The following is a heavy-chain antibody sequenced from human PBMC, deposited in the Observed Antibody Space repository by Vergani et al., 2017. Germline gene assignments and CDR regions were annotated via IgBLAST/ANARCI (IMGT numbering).Heavy chain of an antibody. CDR2: IYHSGST. V-gene: IGHV4-38-2*01. J-gene: IGHJ3*02. CDR3: ARLRDFWSGYYTGADAFDI. Sequence: QVQLVQWGAGLLKPSETLSLKCAVSGYSISSGYYWGWIRQPPGKWLEWIGSIYHSGSTYYNPSLKSRVTISVDTSKNQFSLKLSSVTAADTAVYYCARLRDFWSGYYTGADAFDIWGQGTMVTVSS. D-gene: IGHD3-3*01. CDR1: GYSISSGYY.